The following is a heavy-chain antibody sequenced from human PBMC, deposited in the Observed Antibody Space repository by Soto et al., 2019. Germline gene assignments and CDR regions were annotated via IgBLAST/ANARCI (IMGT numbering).Heavy chain of an antibody. CDR3: ARDRVLTMIVVVITTSGMDY. CDR2: ISYDGSNK. Sequence: QVQLVESGGGVVQPGRSLRLSCAASGFTFSSYAMHWVRQAPGKGLEWVAVISYDGSNKYYADSVKGRFTISRDNSKNSLYLQMNSLRAEDTAVYYCARDRVLTMIVVVITTSGMDYWGQGTLVTVSS. D-gene: IGHD3-22*01. V-gene: IGHV3-30-3*01. CDR1: GFTFSSYA. J-gene: IGHJ4*02.